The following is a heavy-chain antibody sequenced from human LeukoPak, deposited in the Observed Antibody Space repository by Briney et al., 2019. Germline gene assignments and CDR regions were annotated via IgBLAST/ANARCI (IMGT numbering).Heavy chain of an antibody. D-gene: IGHD4-17*01. CDR2: INHRGNI. J-gene: IGHJ4*02. CDR1: GGSFSGNY. CDR3: ARGLLYDDYYFDY. Sequence: SDTLSLTCAVSGGSFSGNYWSWIRQSPGKGLEWIGEINHRGNIKFDSSLKSRVTISIDTSKNRFSLNMNSVTAADTAAYYCARGLLYDDYYFDYWGQGTLVTVSS. V-gene: IGHV4-34*01.